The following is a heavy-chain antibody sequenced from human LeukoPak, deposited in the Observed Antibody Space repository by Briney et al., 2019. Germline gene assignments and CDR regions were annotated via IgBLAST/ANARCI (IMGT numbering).Heavy chain of an antibody. J-gene: IGHJ4*02. CDR2: IYYSGST. Sequence: PSETLSLTCTVSGGSISSYYWSWFRQPPGKGLEWIGYIYYSGSTNYNPSLKSRVTISVDTSKNQFSLKLSSVTAADTAVYYCARLSDDYGDYGVDYWGQGTLVTVSS. CDR3: ARLSDDYGDYGVDY. D-gene: IGHD4-17*01. CDR1: GGSISSYY. V-gene: IGHV4-59*08.